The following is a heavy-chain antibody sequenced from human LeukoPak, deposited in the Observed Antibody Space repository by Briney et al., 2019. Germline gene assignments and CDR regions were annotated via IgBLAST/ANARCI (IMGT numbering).Heavy chain of an antibody. CDR2: INSDGSST. CDR1: GFTFSSFW. D-gene: IGHD3-16*01. V-gene: IGHV3-74*01. J-gene: IGHJ4*02. Sequence: GGSLRLSCAASGFTFSSFWMHWVRQAPGKGLVWVSRINSDGSSTGYADSVKGRFTISRDNTKNTLFLQMNSLRADDTAVYYCTRVTNDLPFDYWGQGSLVTVSS. CDR3: TRVTNDLPFDY.